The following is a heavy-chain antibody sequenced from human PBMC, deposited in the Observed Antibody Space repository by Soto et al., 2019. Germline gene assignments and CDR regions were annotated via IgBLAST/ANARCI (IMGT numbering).Heavy chain of an antibody. CDR2: IIHSGST. D-gene: IGHD1-20*01. Sequence: SETLSLTCAVYGGSFSDYSWTWIRQPPGKGLEWIGEIIHSGSTYYNPSLKIRVTISVDTSKNQFSLKLTSVTAADTAVYYCARYKSNYYYGMDVWGQGTTVTVSS. J-gene: IGHJ6*02. V-gene: IGHV4-34*12. CDR1: GGSFSDYS. CDR3: ARYKSNYYYGMDV.